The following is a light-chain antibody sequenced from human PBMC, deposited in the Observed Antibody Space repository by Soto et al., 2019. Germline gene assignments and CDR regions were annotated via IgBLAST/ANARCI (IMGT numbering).Light chain of an antibody. J-gene: IGKJ1*01. V-gene: IGKV1-5*03. CDR3: QQYNSYSRT. CDR1: QSISSW. Sequence: DIQMTQSPSTLSSSVGYRFTITCLASQSISSWLAWYQQKPGKAPKLLIYKASSLESGVPSRFSGSGSGTEFTLTISSLQPDDFATYYCQQYNSYSRTFGQGTNV. CDR2: KAS.